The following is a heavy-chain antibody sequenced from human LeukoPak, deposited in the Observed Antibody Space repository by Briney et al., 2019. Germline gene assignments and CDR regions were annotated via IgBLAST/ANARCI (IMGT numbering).Heavy chain of an antibody. Sequence: ASVKVSCKVSGYTLTELSMHWVRQAPGKGLEWMGGFDPEDGETIYAQKFQGRVTMTEDTSTDTAYMELSSLRSEDTAVYYCATVRSSGSYYNSWFDPWGQGTLVTVSS. D-gene: IGHD3-10*01. CDR2: FDPEDGET. CDR1: GYTLTELS. J-gene: IGHJ5*02. V-gene: IGHV1-24*01. CDR3: ATVRSSGSYYNSWFDP.